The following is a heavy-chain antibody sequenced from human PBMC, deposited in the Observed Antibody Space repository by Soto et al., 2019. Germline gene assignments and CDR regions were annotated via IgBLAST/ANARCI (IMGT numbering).Heavy chain of an antibody. CDR1: GGSISSGGSS. Sequence: QLQLQESGSGLVKPSQTLALTCAVSGGSISSGGSSWSWIRQPPGKGLEWIGYIYHSGSTYYNPPLKSRVTISVDRSKNQFPLKMSSVTAAATAVYYCATVPDYWGQGTLVTFSS. J-gene: IGHJ4*02. CDR2: IYHSGST. D-gene: IGHD2-2*01. V-gene: IGHV4-30-2*01. CDR3: ATVPDY.